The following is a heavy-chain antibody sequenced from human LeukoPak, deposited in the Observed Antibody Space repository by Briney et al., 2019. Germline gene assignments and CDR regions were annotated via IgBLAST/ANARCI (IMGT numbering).Heavy chain of an antibody. D-gene: IGHD4-23*01. Sequence: PGGSLRLSCAASGFTFSSYGMHWVRQAPGKGLEWVAVISHDGSNKYYADSVKGRFTISRDNSKNTLYLQMNSLRAEDKAVYYCAKDSTYGGNDYWGQGTLVTVSS. J-gene: IGHJ4*02. CDR3: AKDSTYGGNDY. V-gene: IGHV3-30*18. CDR2: ISHDGSNK. CDR1: GFTFSSYG.